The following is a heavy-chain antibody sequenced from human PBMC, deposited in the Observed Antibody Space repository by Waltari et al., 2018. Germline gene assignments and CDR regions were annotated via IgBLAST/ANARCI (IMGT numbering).Heavy chain of an antibody. D-gene: IGHD4-17*01. Sequence: QVQLQQWGAGLLKPSETLSLTCAVYGGSFSGYYWRWIRQPPGKGLEWIGEINHSGSTNYNPSLKSRVTISVDTSKNQFSLKLSSVTAADTAVYYCARVTRGTVTTLRYFDLWGRGTLVTVSS. CDR1: GGSFSGYY. V-gene: IGHV4-34*01. CDR2: INHSGST. J-gene: IGHJ2*01. CDR3: ARVTRGTVTTLRYFDL.